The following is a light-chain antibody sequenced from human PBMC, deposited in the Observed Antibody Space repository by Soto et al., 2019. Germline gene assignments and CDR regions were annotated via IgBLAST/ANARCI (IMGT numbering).Light chain of an antibody. J-gene: IGLJ3*02. Sequence: NFMLTQPHSVSGSPGETVTISCTRSSGDIVNNYVQWYQQRPGSSPTTVIYEDDKRAAGVPDRLSGSLDTSSNSASLTIHGLKTEDEADYYCQSYDNGDWVFGGGTKVTVL. CDR2: EDD. CDR3: QSYDNGDWV. V-gene: IGLV6-57*01. CDR1: SGDIVNNY.